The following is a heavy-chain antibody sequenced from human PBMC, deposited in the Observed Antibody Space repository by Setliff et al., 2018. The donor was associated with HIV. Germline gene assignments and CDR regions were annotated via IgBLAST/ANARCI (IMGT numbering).Heavy chain of an antibody. CDR1: GYNFNNYY. V-gene: IGHV1-46*02. J-gene: IGHJ4*02. CDR3: VRQGAVSGHSFDS. D-gene: IGHD6-19*01. CDR2: INPSDNRT. Sequence: ASVKVSCKASGYNFNNYYMHWVRQAPGQGLEWMGIINPSDNRTYYAQKFQGRVTISIDTSKNHFSLKMNSVTVADTAVYYCVRQGAVSGHSFDSWGPGALVTVSS.